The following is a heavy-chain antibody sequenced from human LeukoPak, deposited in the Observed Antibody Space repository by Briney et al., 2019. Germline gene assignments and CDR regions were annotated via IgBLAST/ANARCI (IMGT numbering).Heavy chain of an antibody. D-gene: IGHD6-19*01. Sequence: PGGSLRLSCAASGFTFDDYGMSWVRQAPGKGLEWVSGINWNGGSTGHADSVKGRFTISRDNAKNSLYLQMNSLRAEDTALYYCARAFSLRAGYGSGWPFDYWGQGTLVTVSS. J-gene: IGHJ4*02. CDR1: GFTFDDYG. CDR2: INWNGGST. V-gene: IGHV3-20*04. CDR3: ARAFSLRAGYGSGWPFDY.